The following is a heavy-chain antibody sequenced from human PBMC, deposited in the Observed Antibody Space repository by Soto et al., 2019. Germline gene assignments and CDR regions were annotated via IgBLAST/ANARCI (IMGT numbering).Heavy chain of an antibody. J-gene: IGHJ6*02. CDR1: GFTFSSYG. D-gene: IGHD3-10*01. V-gene: IGHV3-33*01. Sequence: GGSLRLSCAASGFTFSSYGMHWVRQAPGKGLEWVAVIWYDGSNKYYAESEKGRFTISRDNSKNKQYLQMNNLRAEDTAVYYFAREGFTMVRGVASYYYYGMDVWGQGTTVTVSS. CDR3: AREGFTMVRGVASYYYYGMDV. CDR2: IWYDGSNK.